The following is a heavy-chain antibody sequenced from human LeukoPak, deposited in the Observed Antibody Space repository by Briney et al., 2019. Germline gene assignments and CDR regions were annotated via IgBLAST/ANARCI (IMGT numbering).Heavy chain of an antibody. CDR3: ARLLLWFGEFDY. V-gene: IGHV4-39*07. CDR2: IYYSGST. J-gene: IGHJ4*02. D-gene: IGHD3-10*01. CDR1: GGSISSSSYY. Sequence: PSETLSLTCTVSGGSISSSSYYWGWIRQPPGKGLEWIGSIYYSGSTYYNPSLKSRVTISVDTSKNQFSLKLSSVTAADTAVYYCARLLLWFGEFDYWGQGTLVTVSS.